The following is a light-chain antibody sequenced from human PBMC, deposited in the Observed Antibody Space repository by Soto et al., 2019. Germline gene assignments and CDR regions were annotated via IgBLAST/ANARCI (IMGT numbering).Light chain of an antibody. Sequence: QSVLTQPASVSGSPGQSITISCTGTSKVVGTYNLVSWHQQHPGKAPKLMIYEVSKRPSGVFTRFSGSKSGNTASLTISGLQAEDEADYYCCSYARSSSYVFGTGTKATV. CDR1: SKVVGTYNL. CDR3: CSYARSSSYV. J-gene: IGLJ1*01. CDR2: EVS. V-gene: IGLV2-23*02.